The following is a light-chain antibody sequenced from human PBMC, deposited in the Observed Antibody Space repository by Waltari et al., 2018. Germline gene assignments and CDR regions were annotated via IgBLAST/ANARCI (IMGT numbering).Light chain of an antibody. CDR1: SRDVGPY. Sequence: QSALTQPPSASGSPGQSVTISCTGTSRDVGPYVSWYQQHPGKAPQLMIYGVNKRPSAVPDRFSGSKSGNTASLTVSGLQADDEADYYCYSSAGSNNWVFGGGTKLTVL. J-gene: IGLJ3*02. CDR2: GVN. CDR3: YSSAGSNNWV. V-gene: IGLV2-8*01.